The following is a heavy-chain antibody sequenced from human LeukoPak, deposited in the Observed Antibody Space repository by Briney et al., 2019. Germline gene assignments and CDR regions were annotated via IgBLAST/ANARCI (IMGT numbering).Heavy chain of an antibody. J-gene: IGHJ4*02. D-gene: IGHD3-9*01. CDR2: ISSSGSTI. CDR3: ARDLGILAPEYYFDY. CDR1: GFTFSDYY. Sequence: PGGSLRLSCAASGFTFSDYYMSWIRQAPGKGLEWVSYISSSGSTIYYADSVKGRFTISRDNSKNTLYLQMNSLRAEDTAVYYCARDLGILAPEYYFDYWGQGTLVTVSS. V-gene: IGHV3-11*04.